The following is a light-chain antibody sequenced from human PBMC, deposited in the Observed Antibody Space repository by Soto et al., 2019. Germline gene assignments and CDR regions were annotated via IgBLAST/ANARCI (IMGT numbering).Light chain of an antibody. CDR3: QSYDSSLSGPWV. CDR1: SSNIGAGYD. CDR2: GNS. V-gene: IGLV1-40*01. Sequence: QSVLTQPPSVSGAPGQRVTISCTGSSSNIGAGYDVHWYQQLPGTAPKLLIYGNSNRPSGVPDRFSGSKSGTSASLAITGLQAQDEADYSCQSYDSSLSGPWVFGGGTQLTVL. J-gene: IGLJ3*02.